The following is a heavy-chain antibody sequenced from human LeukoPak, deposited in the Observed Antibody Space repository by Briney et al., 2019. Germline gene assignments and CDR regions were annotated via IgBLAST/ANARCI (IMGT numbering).Heavy chain of an antibody. CDR1: GGSFTGYY. D-gene: IGHD4-17*01. V-gene: IGHV4-34*01. CDR2: INHSGST. J-gene: IGHJ4*02. Sequence: PSETLSLTCAVYGGSFTGYYWSWIRQPPGKGLEWIGEINHSGSTNNNPSLKRRVTISVDTSKNQSSLKLSSETAADTAVYYCARGRRSDLVAKAPTTVTTFDYWGQGTLVTVSS. CDR3: ARGRRSDLVAKAPTTVTTFDY.